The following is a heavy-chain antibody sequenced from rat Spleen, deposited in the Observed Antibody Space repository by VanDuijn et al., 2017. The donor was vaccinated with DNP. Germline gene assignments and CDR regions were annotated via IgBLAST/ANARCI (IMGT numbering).Heavy chain of an antibody. CDR2: VTSSGGST. Sequence: EVQLVESGGGLVQAGRSLKLSCVASRFTFNSYWMAWIRQVPGKGLEWVASVTSSGGSTYYPDSVKGRFIISRDNARNTLYLQMNSLRSEDTATYYCARGSGTYYWSFDFWGPGTMVTVSS. CDR1: RFTFNSYW. CDR3: ARGSGTYYWSFDF. J-gene: IGHJ1*01. V-gene: IGHV5-31*01. D-gene: IGHD5-1*01.